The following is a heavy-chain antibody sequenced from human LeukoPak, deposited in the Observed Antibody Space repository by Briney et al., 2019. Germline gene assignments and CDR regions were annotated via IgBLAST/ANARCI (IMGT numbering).Heavy chain of an antibody. Sequence: ASVKVSCKASGYTFTGYYMHWVRQAPGQGLEWMGWINPNSGGTNYAQKFQGRVTMTRDTSISTAYMELSSLTHDDTAVYYCARDYPYYFDSSGYLAPIYHYYMDVWGKGTTVTVSS. V-gene: IGHV1-2*02. CDR2: INPNSGGT. J-gene: IGHJ6*03. CDR1: GYTFTGYY. D-gene: IGHD3-22*01. CDR3: ARDYPYYFDSSGYLAPIYHYYMDV.